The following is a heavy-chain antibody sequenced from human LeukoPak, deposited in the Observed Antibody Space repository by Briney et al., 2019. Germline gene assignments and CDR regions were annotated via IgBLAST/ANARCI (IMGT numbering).Heavy chain of an antibody. V-gene: IGHV3-30*18. CDR2: IAADGIDK. CDR3: AKDKGREGDY. CDR1: GFPFSNYC. Sequence: GRSLRLSCAASGFPFSNYCMHWVRQAPGKGLEWVAVIAADGIDKYYADSVKGRFTISRDNSKNTLYLQMSSLRPEDTAVYYCAKDKGREGDYWGQGTLVTVSS. J-gene: IGHJ4*02.